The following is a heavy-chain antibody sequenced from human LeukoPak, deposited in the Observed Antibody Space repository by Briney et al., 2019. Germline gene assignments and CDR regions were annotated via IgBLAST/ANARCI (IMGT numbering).Heavy chain of an antibody. CDR1: GGTISSGDYY. CDR2: IYYSGST. J-gene: IGHJ4*02. Sequence: SETLSLTCTVSGGTISSGDYYWSWIRQPPGKGLEWIGYIYYSGSTYYNPSLKSRVTISVDTSKNQFSLKLSSVTAADTAVYYCARVPDDSSGYHDYWGQGTLVTLSS. D-gene: IGHD3-22*01. CDR3: ARVPDDSSGYHDY. V-gene: IGHV4-30-4*08.